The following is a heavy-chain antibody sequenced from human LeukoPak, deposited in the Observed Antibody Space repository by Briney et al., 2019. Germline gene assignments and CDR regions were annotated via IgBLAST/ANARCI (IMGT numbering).Heavy chain of an antibody. V-gene: IGHV3-7*01. D-gene: IGHD3-10*01. CDR1: GFTFSSYW. CDR2: IKQDGSEK. J-gene: IGHJ5*02. CDR3: ARDRGEMTPYNWFDP. Sequence: GGSLRLSCAASGFTFSSYWMSWVRQAPGKGLEWVANIKQDGSEKYYVDSVKGRFTISRDNAKNSLYLQMNSLRAEDTAVYYCARDRGEMTPYNWFDPWGQGTLVTVSS.